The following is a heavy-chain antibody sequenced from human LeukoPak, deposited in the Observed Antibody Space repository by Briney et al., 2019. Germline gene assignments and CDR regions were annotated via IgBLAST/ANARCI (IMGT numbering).Heavy chain of an antibody. Sequence: GGSLRLSCAASGFTFSSYWMHWVRQAPGKGLVWVSRINGDGSSTTYADSVKGRFTISRDNAQNTLYLQMNSLRAEDMAVYYCARDGMTAARDAFDIWGQGTMVTVSS. CDR2: INGDGSST. CDR1: GFTFSSYW. D-gene: IGHD1-14*01. CDR3: ARDGMTAARDAFDI. J-gene: IGHJ3*02. V-gene: IGHV3-74*01.